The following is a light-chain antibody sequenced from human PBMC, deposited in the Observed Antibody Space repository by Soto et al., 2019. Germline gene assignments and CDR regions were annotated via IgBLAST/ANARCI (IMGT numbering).Light chain of an antibody. Sequence: QSALTQPASVSGSPGQSITISCTGTSSDVGGYNYVSWYQQHTGKAPKLMIYDVSNRPSGVSNRFSGSKSGNTASLTISGLHAEDEADYYCSSYTSSSRYVFGTGTKLTVL. V-gene: IGLV2-14*01. CDR3: SSYTSSSRYV. CDR1: SSDVGGYNY. CDR2: DVS. J-gene: IGLJ1*01.